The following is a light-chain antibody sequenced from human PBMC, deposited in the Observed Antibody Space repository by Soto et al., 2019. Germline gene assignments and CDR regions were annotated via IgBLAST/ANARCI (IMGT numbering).Light chain of an antibody. CDR3: QQSYNTPRT. Sequence: DIQMTQSPSTLSGSVGDRVTITCRASQTISNWLAWYHQKPETAPKLLIYHASTLESGVPSRFSGSGSGTDFTLTITSLQPEDFATYYCQQSYNTPRTFGQGTKVDI. CDR1: QTISNW. CDR2: HAS. V-gene: IGKV1-5*01. J-gene: IGKJ1*01.